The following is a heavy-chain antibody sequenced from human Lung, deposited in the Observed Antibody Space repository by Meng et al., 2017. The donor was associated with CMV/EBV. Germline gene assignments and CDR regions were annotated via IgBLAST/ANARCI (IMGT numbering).Heavy chain of an antibody. CDR3: ASFPPPGKQWLVTDY. D-gene: IGHD6-19*01. V-gene: IGHV4-4*02. CDR1: GGSISSSNW. CDR2: IYHSGST. Sequence: QVQLQGSGPGRGKPSGTLSLACAVSGGSISSSNWWSWVRQPPGKGLEWIGEIYHSGSTNYNPSLKSRVTISVDKSKNQFSLKLSSVTAADTAVYYCASFPPPGKQWLVTDYWGQGTLVTVSS. J-gene: IGHJ4*02.